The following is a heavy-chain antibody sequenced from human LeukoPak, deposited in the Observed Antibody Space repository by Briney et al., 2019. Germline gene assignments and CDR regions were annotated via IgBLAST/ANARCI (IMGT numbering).Heavy chain of an antibody. Sequence: SGTLSLTCAVYGGSFSGYYWGWIRQPPGKGLEWIGSIYHSGSTYYNPSLKSRVTISVDTSKNQFSLKLSSVTAADTAVYYCARLPLLAAAGTMDFDYWGQGTLVTVSS. CDR2: IYHSGST. CDR1: GGSFSGYY. J-gene: IGHJ4*02. CDR3: ARLPLLAAAGTMDFDY. V-gene: IGHV4-38-2*01. D-gene: IGHD6-13*01.